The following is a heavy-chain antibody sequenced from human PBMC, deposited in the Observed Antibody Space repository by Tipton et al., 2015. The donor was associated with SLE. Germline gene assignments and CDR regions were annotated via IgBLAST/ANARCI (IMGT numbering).Heavy chain of an antibody. CDR3: AKDKFTGSYEY. J-gene: IGHJ4*02. CDR1: GFTVSSNY. CDR2: IYSGGST. D-gene: IGHD1-26*01. Sequence: SLRLSCAASGFTVSSNYMSWVRQAPGKGLEWVSVIYSGGSTYYADSVKGRLTISRDNSKSTLYLQMNSLRAEDTAVYYCAKDKFTGSYEYWGQGTPVTVSS. V-gene: IGHV3-53*05.